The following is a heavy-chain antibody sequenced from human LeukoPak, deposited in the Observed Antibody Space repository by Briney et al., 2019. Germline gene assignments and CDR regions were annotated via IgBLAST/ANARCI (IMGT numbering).Heavy chain of an antibody. CDR3: ARDSGRGYRQLDC. D-gene: IGHD5-12*01. J-gene: IGHJ4*02. CDR2: ISTDGGST. CDR1: GFIFSSYA. Sequence: GGSLRLSCAASGFIFSSYAMHWVRQAPGKGLEYASGISTDGGSTFYAESVQGRFTISRVNSKNTVYLQLGSLRADDMAVYYCARDSGRGYRQLDCWGQGTLVTVSS. V-gene: IGHV3-64*02.